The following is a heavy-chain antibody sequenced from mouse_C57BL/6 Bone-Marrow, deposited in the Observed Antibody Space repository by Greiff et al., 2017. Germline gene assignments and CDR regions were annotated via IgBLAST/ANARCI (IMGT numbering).Heavy chain of an antibody. CDR2: ISSGGSYT. V-gene: IGHV5-6*01. D-gene: IGHD3-2*02. Sequence: DVHLVESGGDLVKPGGSLKLSCAASGFTFSSYGMSWVRQTPDKRLEWVATISSGGSYTYYPDSVKGRFTITRDNTKNTLYLQMSSLKSEDTAMYYCGRTAQAPPHFDYWGQGTTLTVSS. CDR3: GRTAQAPPHFDY. CDR1: GFTFSSYG. J-gene: IGHJ2*01.